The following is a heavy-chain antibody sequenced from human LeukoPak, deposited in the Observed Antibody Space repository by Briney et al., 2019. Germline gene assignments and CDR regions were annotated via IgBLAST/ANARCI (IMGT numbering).Heavy chain of an antibody. J-gene: IGHJ4*02. CDR3: AKSGYCSGDNCYYYFDY. V-gene: IGHV3-30*18. D-gene: IGHD2-15*01. CDR2: ISYDGSNK. Sequence: GGSLRLSCAASGFTFSGYAMHWVRHAPGKGLEWVAVISYDGSNKFYADSVKGRFTISRDNSKNTLDLQMNSLRVEDTAVYYCAKSGYCSGDNCYYYFDYWGQGTLVTVSS. CDR1: GFTFSGYA.